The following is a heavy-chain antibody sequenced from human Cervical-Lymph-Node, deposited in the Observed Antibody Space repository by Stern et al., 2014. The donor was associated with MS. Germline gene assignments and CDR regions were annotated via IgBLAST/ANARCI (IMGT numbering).Heavy chain of an antibody. CDR3: ARGGGLVGYFDY. Sequence: QVQLVESGAEVKKPGSSVKVSCKASGDTFSSYAINWVRQAPGQGLEWMGGINPVVGTTNYAQKFQGRVTITADKSTNTAYMELMTLRSEDTAVYYCARGGGLVGYFDYWGQGTLVSVSS. V-gene: IGHV1-69*06. CDR2: INPVVGTT. D-gene: IGHD1-26*01. J-gene: IGHJ4*02. CDR1: GDTFSSYA.